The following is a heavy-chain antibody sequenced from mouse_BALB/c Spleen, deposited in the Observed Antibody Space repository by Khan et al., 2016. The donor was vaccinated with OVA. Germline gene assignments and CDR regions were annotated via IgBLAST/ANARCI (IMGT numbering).Heavy chain of an antibody. CDR1: GYTFSSYT. Sequence: QVQLKESGAELARPGASVKMSCKTSGYTFSSYTIHWIKLRPGQGLEWIGYINPNNGYTNYNQKFKDKATLTADKSSTTVYMQLSSLTSDDSAMYNCVIDGAYYRNDGWFAYWGQGTLVTVSA. V-gene: IGHV1-4*01. J-gene: IGHJ3*01. CDR3: VIDGAYYRNDGWFAY. CDR2: INPNNGYT. D-gene: IGHD2-14*01.